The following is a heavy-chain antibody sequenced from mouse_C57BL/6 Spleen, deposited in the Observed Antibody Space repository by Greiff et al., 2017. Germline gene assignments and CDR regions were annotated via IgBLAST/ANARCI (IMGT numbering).Heavy chain of an antibody. Sequence: VQLKESGPELVKPGASVKMSCKASGYTFTDYNMHWVKQSHGKSLEWIGYINPNNGGTSYNQKFKGKATLTVNKSSSTAYMELRSLTSEDSAVYYCARTGSSHWYFDVWGTGTTVTVSS. D-gene: IGHD1-1*01. CDR2: INPNNGGT. V-gene: IGHV1-22*01. CDR1: GYTFTDYN. J-gene: IGHJ1*03. CDR3: ARTGSSHWYFDV.